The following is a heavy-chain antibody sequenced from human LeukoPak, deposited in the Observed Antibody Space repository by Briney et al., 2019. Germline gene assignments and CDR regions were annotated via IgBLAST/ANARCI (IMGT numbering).Heavy chain of an antibody. Sequence: GRSLRLSCAASGFTFSSYGMHWVRQAPGKGLEWVAVISYDGSNKYYADSVKGRFTISRDNSKNTLYLQMNSLRAEDTAVYYCARDLYSSGYSDYWGQGTLVTISS. D-gene: IGHD6-19*01. V-gene: IGHV3-30*03. CDR3: ARDLYSSGYSDY. CDR1: GFTFSSYG. CDR2: ISYDGSNK. J-gene: IGHJ4*02.